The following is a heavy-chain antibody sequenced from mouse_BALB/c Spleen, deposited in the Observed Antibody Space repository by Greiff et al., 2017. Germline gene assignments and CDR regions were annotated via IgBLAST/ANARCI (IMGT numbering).Heavy chain of an antibody. CDR2: ISDGGSYT. D-gene: IGHD2-10*01. CDR3: ARTYYGNYDYAMDY. CDR1: GFTFSDYY. Sequence: EVQGVESGGGLVKPGGSLTLSCAASGFTFSDYYMYWVRQTSAKRLVWFETISDGGSYTYYPDSVKGRFTISRDNAKNNLYLQMSSLKSEDTAMYYCARTYYGNYDYAMDYWGQGTSVTVSS. J-gene: IGHJ4*01. V-gene: IGHV5-4*02.